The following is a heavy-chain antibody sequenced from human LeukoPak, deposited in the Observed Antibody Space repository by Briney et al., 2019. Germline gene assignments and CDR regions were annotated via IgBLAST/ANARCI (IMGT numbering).Heavy chain of an antibody. V-gene: IGHV1-8*01. J-gene: IGHJ4*02. Sequence: GASVKVSCKTSGYTFTSYDINWVRQATGQGLEWMGWMNPNSGNTGYAQKFQGRVTMTRNTSISTAYMELSSLRSEDTAVYYCARRSRYSGYVSVRYGDYVFPYWGQGTLVTVSS. D-gene: IGHD5-12*01. CDR1: GYTFTSYD. CDR3: ARRSRYSGYVSVRYGDYVFPY. CDR2: MNPNSGNT.